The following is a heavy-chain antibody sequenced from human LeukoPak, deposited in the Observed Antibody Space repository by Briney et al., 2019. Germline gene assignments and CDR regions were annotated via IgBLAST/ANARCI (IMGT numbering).Heavy chain of an antibody. D-gene: IGHD1-1*01. CDR3: ARDIEGGARYDAFDI. V-gene: IGHV1-2*06. Sequence: GASVKVSCKASGYTFTNYFIHWVRQAPGQGLEWMGRINPKSGDTDYAQEFQGRVTMTGDTSINTAYMELSSLRSEDTAVYYCARDIEGGARYDAFDIWGQGTMVTVSS. J-gene: IGHJ3*02. CDR1: GYTFTNYF. CDR2: INPKSGDT.